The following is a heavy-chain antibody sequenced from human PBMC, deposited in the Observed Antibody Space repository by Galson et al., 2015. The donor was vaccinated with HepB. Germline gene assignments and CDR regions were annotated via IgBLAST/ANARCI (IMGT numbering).Heavy chain of an antibody. CDR1: GFTFSSYA. Sequence: SLRLSCAASGFTFSSYAMSWVRQAPGKGLEWVSAISGSGGSTYYADSVKGRFTISRDNSKNTLYLQMNSLRAEDTAVYYCARERSITMIVVVIHHAFDIWGQGTTVTVSS. D-gene: IGHD3-22*01. CDR3: ARERSITMIVVVIHHAFDI. J-gene: IGHJ3*02. V-gene: IGHV3-23*01. CDR2: ISGSGGST.